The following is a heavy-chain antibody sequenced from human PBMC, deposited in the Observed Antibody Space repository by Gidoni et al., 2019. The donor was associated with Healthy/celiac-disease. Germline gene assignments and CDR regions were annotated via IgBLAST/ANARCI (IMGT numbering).Heavy chain of an antibody. CDR3: SRQYMCDY. CDR1: GYSFTNYW. Sequence: EVQLVQSAAEVRKPGESLKISCKASGYSFTNYWIGWVRQMPGKGLEWMGIIYPGDSDTKYSPSFQGQVTISADKSTSTAYLQWSRLKASDTAIYYCSRQYMCDYWGQGTLVTVSS. D-gene: IGHD1-20*01. J-gene: IGHJ4*02. V-gene: IGHV5-51*01. CDR2: IYPGDSDT.